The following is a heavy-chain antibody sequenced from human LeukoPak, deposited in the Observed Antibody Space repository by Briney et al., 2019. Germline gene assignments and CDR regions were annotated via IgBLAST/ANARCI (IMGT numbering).Heavy chain of an antibody. CDR2: MNPNSGNT. V-gene: IGHV1-8*03. D-gene: IGHD2-2*01. CDR1: GYTFTSYD. Sequence: GASVKVSCKASGYTFTSYDINWVRQATGQGLEWMGWMNPNSGNTGYAQKFQGGVTITRNTSISTAYMELSSLRSEDTAVYYCARGIYCSSTSCYHNWFDPWGQGTLVTVSS. J-gene: IGHJ5*02. CDR3: ARGIYCSSTSCYHNWFDP.